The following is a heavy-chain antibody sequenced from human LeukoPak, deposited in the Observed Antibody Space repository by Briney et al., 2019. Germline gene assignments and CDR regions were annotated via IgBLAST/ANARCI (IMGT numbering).Heavy chain of an antibody. D-gene: IGHD3-10*01. CDR1: GFTFSSYW. J-gene: IGHJ3*01. CDR3: ARDLSYGSGSP. V-gene: IGHV3-7*01. CDR2: IKQDGSEK. Sequence: GGSLRLSCAASGFTFSSYWMSWVRQAPGKGLEWVANIKQDGSEKYYVDSVKGRFTISRDNSKNTLYLQMNSLRAEDTALYYCARDLSYGSGSPGGQGTMVTVSS.